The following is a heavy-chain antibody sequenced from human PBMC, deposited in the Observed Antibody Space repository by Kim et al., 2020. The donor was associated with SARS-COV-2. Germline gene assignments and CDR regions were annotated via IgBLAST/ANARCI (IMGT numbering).Heavy chain of an antibody. CDR1: GGTFSSYA. Sequence: SVKVSCKASGGTFSSYAISWVRQAPGQGLEWMGGIIPIFGTANYAQKFQGRVTITADESTSTAYMELSSLRSEDTAVYYCATYDYSNTYYYYGMDVWGQGTTVTVSS. V-gene: IGHV1-69*13. D-gene: IGHD4-4*01. CDR3: ATYDYSNTYYYYGMDV. J-gene: IGHJ6*02. CDR2: IIPIFGTA.